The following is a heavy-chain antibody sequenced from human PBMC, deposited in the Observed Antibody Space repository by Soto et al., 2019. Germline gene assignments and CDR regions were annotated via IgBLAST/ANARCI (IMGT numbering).Heavy chain of an antibody. Sequence: PSETLSLTCSVSGDAISTVDYFCSCIRQRPWQALEYIGYIYKSTTTYYNPSFESRVAISLDTSKSQFSLNVTSVTAADTAVYFCARGRYCLTGRCFPNWFDSWGQGTLVTVSS. J-gene: IGHJ5*01. V-gene: IGHV4-30-4*01. CDR2: IYKSTTT. CDR3: ARGRYCLTGRCFPNWFDS. D-gene: IGHD2-15*01. CDR1: GDAISTVDYF.